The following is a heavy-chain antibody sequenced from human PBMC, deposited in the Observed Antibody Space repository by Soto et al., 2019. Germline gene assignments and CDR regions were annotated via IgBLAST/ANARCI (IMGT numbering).Heavy chain of an antibody. D-gene: IGHD3-3*01. J-gene: IGHJ4*02. CDR2: IRWDESEE. V-gene: IGHV3-7*01. CDR1: GFTFSSYW. Sequence: EVQLVESGGDLVRPGGSLRLSCAASGFTFSSYWMNWVRQTPGKGLEWVANIRWDESEEYYVDSLKGRFTISRDNSKNSLYLHMDSLRDEDTAVYFCARGTMAPGLDYWGQGILVTVSS. CDR3: ARGTMAPGLDY.